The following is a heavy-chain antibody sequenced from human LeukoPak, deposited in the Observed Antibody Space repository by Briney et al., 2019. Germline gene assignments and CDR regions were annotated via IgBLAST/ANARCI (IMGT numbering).Heavy chain of an antibody. CDR1: GFTFSSYA. V-gene: IGHV3-23*01. CDR2: ISGDGIST. Sequence: GGSLRLSCAASGFTFSSYAMSWVRQAPGKALEWVSLISGDGISTYYADSVKGRFTISRDNFKKTVYLQMSSLRAEDTAVYYCARNRRDGYANFDYWGQGTLVTVSS. J-gene: IGHJ4*02. D-gene: IGHD5-24*01. CDR3: ARNRRDGYANFDY.